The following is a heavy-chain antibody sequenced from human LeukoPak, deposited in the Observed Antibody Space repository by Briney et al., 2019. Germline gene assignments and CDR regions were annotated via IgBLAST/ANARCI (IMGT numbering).Heavy chain of an antibody. Sequence: SETLSLTCTVSGGSIRSYYLSWIRQPAGKGLEWIGRIYSDGSTNFNPSLKSRVTMSVDTSKNQFSLRLSSVTAADTAMYYCARVYYDSSGYHDFFDHWGQGTLVTVSS. CDR3: ARVYYDSSGYHDFFDH. D-gene: IGHD3-22*01. CDR2: IYSDGST. CDR1: GGSIRSYY. J-gene: IGHJ4*02. V-gene: IGHV4-4*07.